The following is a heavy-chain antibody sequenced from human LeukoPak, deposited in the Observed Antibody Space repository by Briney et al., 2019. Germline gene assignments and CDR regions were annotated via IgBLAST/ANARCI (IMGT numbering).Heavy chain of an antibody. D-gene: IGHD4-17*01. Sequence: ASVKVSCKASGYTFTSYYMHWVRQPPGQGLEWMGIINPSGGSTSYAQKVQGRVTMTRDTSTGSVYMELSSLRSEDTAVYYCARDGTTVTTGAFDIWGQGTMVTVSS. V-gene: IGHV1-46*01. CDR1: GYTFTSYY. CDR2: INPSGGST. CDR3: ARDGTTVTTGAFDI. J-gene: IGHJ3*02.